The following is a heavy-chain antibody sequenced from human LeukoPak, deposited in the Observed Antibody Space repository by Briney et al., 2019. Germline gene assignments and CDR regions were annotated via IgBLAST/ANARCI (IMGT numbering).Heavy chain of an antibody. CDR2: MNPNSGNT. J-gene: IGHJ5*02. CDR3: ARMSYYDRRGDNWFDP. CDR1: GGTFSSYA. D-gene: IGHD3-22*01. Sequence: ASVKVSCKASGGTFSSYAINWVRQATGQGLEWMGWMNPNSGNTGYAQKFQGRVTMTRDTSISTAYMELSSLRSEDTAVYYCARMSYYDRRGDNWFDPWGQGTLVIVSS. V-gene: IGHV1-8*02.